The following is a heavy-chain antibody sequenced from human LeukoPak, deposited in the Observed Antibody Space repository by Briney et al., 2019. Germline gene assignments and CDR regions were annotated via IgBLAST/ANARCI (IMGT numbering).Heavy chain of an antibody. V-gene: IGHV4-4*07. CDR1: GGSISSYY. CDR3: ARAQPGFNEVMNSSVFWFDP. Sequence: SETLSLTCTVSGGSISSYYWSWIRQPAGKGLEWIGRIYTSGSTNYNPSLKSRVTMSVDTSKNQFSLKLSSVTAADTAVYSCARAQPGFNEVMNSSVFWFDPWGQGTLVTVSS. J-gene: IGHJ5*02. CDR2: IYTSGST. D-gene: IGHD6-19*01.